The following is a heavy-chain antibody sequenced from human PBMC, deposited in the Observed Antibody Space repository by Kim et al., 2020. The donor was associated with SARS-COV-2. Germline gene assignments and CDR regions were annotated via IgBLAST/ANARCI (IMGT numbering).Heavy chain of an antibody. Sequence: SETLSLTCTVSGGSISSSGYYWGWIRQPPGKGLYWVGSIYFSGSTYYNPSLKSRVTISVDTSKNQFSLKLTSVTAAATAVYYCGSLYYYDISCYYG. CDR2: IYFSGST. V-gene: IGHV4-39*01. J-gene: IGHJ6*01. CDR3: GSLYYYDISCYYG. D-gene: IGHD3-22*01. CDR1: GGSISSSGYY.